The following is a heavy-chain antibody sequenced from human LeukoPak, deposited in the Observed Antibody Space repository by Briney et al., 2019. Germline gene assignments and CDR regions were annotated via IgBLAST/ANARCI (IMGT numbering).Heavy chain of an antibody. D-gene: IGHD6-13*01. CDR2: IYSGGTT. Sequence: AGSLRLSCAASGFTVSTNYMSWVRQAPGKGLEWVSVIYSGGTTYYADSVKGRFTISRDNSKNTLYLQMSSLRAEDTAAYYCARDRGVAAHDYWGQGTLVTVSS. CDR3: ARDRGVAAHDY. J-gene: IGHJ4*02. V-gene: IGHV3-66*01. CDR1: GFTVSTNY.